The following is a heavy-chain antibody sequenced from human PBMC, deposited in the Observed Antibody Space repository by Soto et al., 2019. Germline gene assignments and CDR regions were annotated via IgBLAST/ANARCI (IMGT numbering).Heavy chain of an antibody. V-gene: IGHV4-34*01. D-gene: IGHD6-19*01. CDR2: INHSGST. CDR3: ARGVGSGWSKRRNWFDP. Sequence: SETLSLTCAVYGGSFSGYYWSWIRQPPGKGLEWIGEINHSGSTNYNPSLKSRVTISVDTSKNQFSLKLSSVTAADTAVYYCARGVGSGWSKRRNWFDPWGQGTLVTVSS. CDR1: GGSFSGYY. J-gene: IGHJ5*02.